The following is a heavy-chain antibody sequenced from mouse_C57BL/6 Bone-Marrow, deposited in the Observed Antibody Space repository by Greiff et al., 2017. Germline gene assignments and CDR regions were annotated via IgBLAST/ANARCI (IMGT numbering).Heavy chain of an antibody. Sequence: VQLQESGAELMKPGASVKLSCKASGYTFTGYWIEWVKQRPGHGLEWIGEIFPGSGSTNYNEKFKGKATLTADTSSNTAYMQLSSLTTEDSAIYYSARWETYYSNLYYYAMDYWGQGTSVTVSS. CDR1: GYTFTGYW. CDR3: ARWETYYSNLYYYAMDY. V-gene: IGHV1-9*01. J-gene: IGHJ4*01. CDR2: IFPGSGST. D-gene: IGHD2-5*01.